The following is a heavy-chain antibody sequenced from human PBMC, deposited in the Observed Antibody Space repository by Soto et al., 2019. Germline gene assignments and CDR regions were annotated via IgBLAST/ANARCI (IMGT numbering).Heavy chain of an antibody. CDR3: VRYGVAATY. D-gene: IGHD2-21*02. CDR2: MSPNSGTT. V-gene: IGHV1-8*01. Sequence: ASVKVSCKTSGYTFTTYNINWVRQATGQGLEWMGWMSPNSGTTGYTQKFQDRITLTRDTSITTAYMELSSLRSDDTAVYFCVRYGVAATYWGQGTLVTVSS. CDR1: GYTFTTYN. J-gene: IGHJ4*02.